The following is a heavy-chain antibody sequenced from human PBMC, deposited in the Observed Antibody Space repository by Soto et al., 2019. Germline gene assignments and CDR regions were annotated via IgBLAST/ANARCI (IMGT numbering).Heavy chain of an antibody. CDR1: GFTSSTFD. V-gene: IGHV3-23*01. CDR3: VKGAWLDY. D-gene: IGHD6-19*01. Sequence: PGGSLRLSCAASGFTSSTFDMSWVRQPPGKGLEWVSVISGRDDSANYADSVEGRFTISKDKSSNTLYLQMNNLRAEDTAVYYCVKGAWLDYWGQGTLVTVSS. CDR2: ISGRDDSA. J-gene: IGHJ4*02.